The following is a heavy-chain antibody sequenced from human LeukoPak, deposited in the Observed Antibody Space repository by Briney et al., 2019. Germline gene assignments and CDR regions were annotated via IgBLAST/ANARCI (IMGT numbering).Heavy chain of an antibody. CDR3: ARDGTESSF. CDR1: GGSISSGGYS. J-gene: IGHJ4*02. CDR2: IYHSGST. D-gene: IGHD6-6*01. Sequence: SQTLSLTCAVSGGSISSGGYSWSWIRQPPGKGLEWIGYIYHSGSTYYNPSLKSRVTISVDRSKNQSSLKLSSVTAADTAVYYCARDGTESSFWGQGTLVTVSS. V-gene: IGHV4-30-2*01.